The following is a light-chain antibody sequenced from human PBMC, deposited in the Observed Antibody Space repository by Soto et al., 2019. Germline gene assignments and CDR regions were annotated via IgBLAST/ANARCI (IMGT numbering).Light chain of an antibody. Sequence: QYVLTQPPSASATPGQRVTISCSGSNSNIGGKTVTWYQQIPGQAPKVVIHSDDQRPSGVPDRFSGSKSGTSASLAISAVQSEDEADYFYASWDDSLTVVFGGGTKLTVL. CDR2: SDD. V-gene: IGLV1-44*01. J-gene: IGLJ2*01. CDR3: ASWDDSLTVV. CDR1: NSNIGGKT.